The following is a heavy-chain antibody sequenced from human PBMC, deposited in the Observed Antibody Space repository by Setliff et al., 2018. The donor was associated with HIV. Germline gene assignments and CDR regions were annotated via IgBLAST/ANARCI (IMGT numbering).Heavy chain of an antibody. CDR2: INPSGGST. V-gene: IGHV1-46*01. CDR3: ARDLIRITPHGDLPF. CDR1: GYTFTSYY. Sequence: ASVKVSCKASGYTFTSYYMHWVRQAPGQGLEWMGIINPSGGSTSYAQKFQGRVTMTRDTSTSTVYMELSSLRSEDTAVYYCARDLIRITPHGDLPFWGQGTLVTVSS. D-gene: IGHD2-15*01. J-gene: IGHJ4*02.